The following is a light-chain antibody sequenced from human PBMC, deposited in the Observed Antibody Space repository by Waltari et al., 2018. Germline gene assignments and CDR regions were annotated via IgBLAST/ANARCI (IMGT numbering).Light chain of an antibody. CDR2: SAS. V-gene: IGKV1-9*01. CDR1: QGISSY. J-gene: IGKJ4*02. CDR3: QQLNSYPPT. Sequence: QLTQSPSFLSASLGDRVTITCRASQGISSYLAWYQQKPGKAPKLLIYSASTLQSGVPSRFSGSGSGTEFTLTISRLQPEDFATYYCQQLNSYPPTFGGGTTVEIK.